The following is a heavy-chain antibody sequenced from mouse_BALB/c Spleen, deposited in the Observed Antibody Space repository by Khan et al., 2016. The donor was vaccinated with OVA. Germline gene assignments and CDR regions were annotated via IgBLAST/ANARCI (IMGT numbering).Heavy chain of an antibody. D-gene: IGHD2-1*01. CDR2: IDPPNDDS. Sequence: EVQLQQSGAELVKPGASVKLSCSASGFNIKDTYIHWVKQRPEQGLEWIGRIDPPNDDSKYGPKFQDKATLTADTSSNTVYLQLSSLTSEDTAVYYCATLYGNPFAYLGQGTLVSVSA. V-gene: IGHV14-3*02. CDR3: ATLYGNPFAY. J-gene: IGHJ3*01. CDR1: GFNIKDTY.